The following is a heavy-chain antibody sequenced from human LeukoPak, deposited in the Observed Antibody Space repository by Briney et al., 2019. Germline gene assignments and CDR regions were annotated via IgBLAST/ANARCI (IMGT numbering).Heavy chain of an antibody. CDR1: GFTFSSNG. D-gene: IGHD3-10*01. Sequence: GGSLRLSCAASGFTFSSNGMHWVRRAPGKGLEWVAVVSFDGSNKYFADSVKGRFSISRDNFRNTLYLQMNSLRAEDTAVYYRARAGRGWFGSMDVWGQGTTVTVSS. V-gene: IGHV3-33*01. J-gene: IGHJ6*02. CDR2: VSFDGSNK. CDR3: ARAGRGWFGSMDV.